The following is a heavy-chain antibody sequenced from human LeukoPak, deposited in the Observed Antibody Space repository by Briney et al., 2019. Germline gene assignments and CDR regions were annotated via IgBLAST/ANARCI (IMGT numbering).Heavy chain of an antibody. CDR2: ISSSNTYI. V-gene: IGHV3-21*01. CDR1: GFTFSSYN. CDR3: ARGRWETDI. J-gene: IGHJ3*02. Sequence: GGSLRLSCAASGFTFSSYNMNWVRQAPGKGLEWVSSISSSNTYIYYANSVKGRFTISRDNAKNSLYLQMNSLRAEDTAVYFCARGRWETDIWGQGTMVTVSS. D-gene: IGHD1-26*01.